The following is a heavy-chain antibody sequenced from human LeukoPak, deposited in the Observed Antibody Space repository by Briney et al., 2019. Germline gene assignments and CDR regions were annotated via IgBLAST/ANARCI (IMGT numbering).Heavy chain of an antibody. V-gene: IGHV1-69*06. J-gene: IGHJ3*02. D-gene: IGHD3-3*01. CDR3: VRDHLETIFGVGDAFDI. CDR2: IIPIFGTA. Sequence: GASVKVSCKASGGTFSSYAISWVRQAPGQGLEWMGGIIPIFGTANYAQKFQGRVTITADKSTSTAYMELSSLRSEDTAVYYCVRDHLETIFGVGDAFDIWGQGTMVTVSS. CDR1: GGTFSSYA.